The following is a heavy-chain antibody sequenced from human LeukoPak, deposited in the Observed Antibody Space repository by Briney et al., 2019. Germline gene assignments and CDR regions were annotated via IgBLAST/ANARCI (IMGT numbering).Heavy chain of an antibody. CDR1: GGSISSGGYY. CDR3: AREDIVVVVAATWGAFDI. V-gene: IGHV4-31*03. J-gene: IGHJ3*02. D-gene: IGHD2-15*01. Sequence: SETLSLTCTVSGGSISSGGYYWSWIRQHPGKGLEWIGYIYYSGSTYYNPSLKSRVTISIDTSKNQFSLRLSSVTAADTAVYYCAREDIVVVVAATWGAFDIWGQGTMVTVSS. CDR2: IYYSGST.